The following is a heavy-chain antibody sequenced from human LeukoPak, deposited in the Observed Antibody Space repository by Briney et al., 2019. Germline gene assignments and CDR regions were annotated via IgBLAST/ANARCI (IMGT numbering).Heavy chain of an antibody. J-gene: IGHJ4*02. Sequence: SETLSLTCTVSGGSISYYFWSWIRQPPGKGLEWIGYIYYSGSTTYNPSLKSRVTISVDTSKNQFSLKLSSVTAADTALYYCARAGMDSRGYYQGFDYWGQGTLVTVSS. CDR3: ARAGMDSRGYYQGFDY. CDR2: IYYSGST. D-gene: IGHD3-22*01. CDR1: GGSISYYF. V-gene: IGHV4-59*01.